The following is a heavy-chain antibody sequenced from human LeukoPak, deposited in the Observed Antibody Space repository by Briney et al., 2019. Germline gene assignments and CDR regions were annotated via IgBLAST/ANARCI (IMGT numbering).Heavy chain of an antibody. CDR1: GFTFDDYA. J-gene: IGHJ4*02. CDR2: ISWNSGSI. CDR3: AKDSILLCFGELEE. D-gene: IGHD3-10*01. Sequence: SLRLSCAASGFTFDDYAMHWVRQAPGKGLEWVSGISWNSGSIGYADSVKGRFTISRDNAKNSLYLQMNSLRAEDTALYYCAKDSILLCFGELEEWGQGTLVTVSS. V-gene: IGHV3-9*01.